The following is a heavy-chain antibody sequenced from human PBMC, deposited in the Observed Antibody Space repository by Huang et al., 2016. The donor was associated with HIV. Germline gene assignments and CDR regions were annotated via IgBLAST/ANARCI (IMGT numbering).Heavy chain of an antibody. CDR1: GYTFNGYW. J-gene: IGHJ3*02. Sequence: EVQLVQSGAVVKKPGESLKISCKGSGYTFNGYWIGWVRQMPGKGLGWMGISYPGDPDTTYSPSFQGQVTSPADKSISTAYLQWSGLKASDTAMYYCARQGVGDFVVEPTGLGAFDIWGQGTMVTVSS. CDR2: SYPGDPDT. V-gene: IGHV5-51*01. CDR3: ARQGVGDFVVEPTGLGAFDI. D-gene: IGHD2-2*01.